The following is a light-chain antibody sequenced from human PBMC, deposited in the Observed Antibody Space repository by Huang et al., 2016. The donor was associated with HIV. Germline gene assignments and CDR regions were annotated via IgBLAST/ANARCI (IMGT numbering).Light chain of an antibody. CDR3: QQRGAWPLT. J-gene: IGKJ4*01. Sequence: DIVLTQSPATLSLSPGQRATLSCRASPNINNYLVWYQQKPGQSPRLLLYDSFTRATGIPDRFSGSGSGTDFTLTINTLEPEDCAVYYCQQRGAWPLTFGGGTKVEIK. V-gene: IGKV3-11*01. CDR1: PNINNY. CDR2: DSF.